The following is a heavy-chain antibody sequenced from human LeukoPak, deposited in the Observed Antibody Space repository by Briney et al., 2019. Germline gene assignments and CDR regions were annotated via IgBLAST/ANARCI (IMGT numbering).Heavy chain of an antibody. J-gene: IGHJ4*02. CDR2: ISGSGGST. CDR1: GFTFSNYA. D-gene: IGHD3-10*01. V-gene: IGHV3-23*01. Sequence: GGSLRLSCGASGFTFSNYAISWVRQAPGKGLEWVSAISGSGGSTYYADSVKGRFTISRDNSKNTLYLQMNSLRAEDTAVYYCAKGRFGELFADYWGQGTLVTVSS. CDR3: AKGRFGELFADY.